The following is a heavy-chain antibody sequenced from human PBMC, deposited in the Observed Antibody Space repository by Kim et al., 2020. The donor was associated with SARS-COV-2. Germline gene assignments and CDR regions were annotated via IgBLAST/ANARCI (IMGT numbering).Heavy chain of an antibody. CDR3: ARRPLYKGWNYDYYGMDV. CDR2: IYPGDSDT. D-gene: IGHD6-19*01. V-gene: IGHV5-51*01. Sequence: GESLKISCKGSGYSFTSYWIGWVRQMPGKGLEWMGIIYPGDSDTRYSPSFQGQVTISADKSISTAYLQWSSLKASDTAMYYCARRPLYKGWNYDYYGMDVWGQGTTVTVSS. CDR1: GYSFTSYW. J-gene: IGHJ6*02.